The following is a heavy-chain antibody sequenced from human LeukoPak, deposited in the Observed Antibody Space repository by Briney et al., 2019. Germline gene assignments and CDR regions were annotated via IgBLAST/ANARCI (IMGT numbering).Heavy chain of an antibody. V-gene: IGHV4-61*01. J-gene: IGHJ4*02. Sequence: KPSETLSLTCTVSGGSVSRGSYYWSWTRQPPGKGLEWIGYIFYSGSTNYNPSLKSRVTISVDTSKNQFSLKLSSVTAADTAVYYCARDLDGSGSYYGYWGQGTLVSVSS. CDR1: GGSVSRGSYY. CDR2: IFYSGST. CDR3: ARDLDGSGSYYGY. D-gene: IGHD3-10*01.